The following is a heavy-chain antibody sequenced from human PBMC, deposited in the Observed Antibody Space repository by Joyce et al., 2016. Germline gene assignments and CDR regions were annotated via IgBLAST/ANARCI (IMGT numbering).Heavy chain of an antibody. CDR1: GFSFRYFW. J-gene: IGHJ5*02. CDR3: TRGSGTGWFDP. V-gene: IGHV3-7*03. CDR2: INEGGSEK. D-gene: IGHD6-13*01. Sequence: EVYLVESGGGLVQPGGSLRLSCAASGFSFRYFWMDWVRQAPGKGLEWVAQINEGGSEKNYMDSLRGRFTISRDNAKNSVDLQINSLRVEDTAVYYCTRGSGTGWFDPWGQGTLVTVSS.